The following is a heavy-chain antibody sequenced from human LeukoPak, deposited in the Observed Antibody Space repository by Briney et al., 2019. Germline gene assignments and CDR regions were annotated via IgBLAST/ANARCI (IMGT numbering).Heavy chain of an antibody. CDR2: MNSNSGNT. Sequence: GASVKVSCKASGYTFTNYDIMWVRQSTGQAPEWRGWMNSNSGNTGYAQKFQGRVTMTRDTSINTAYMELHSVTSEDTAVYYCARGRGGTVVRGYLDYWGQGTLVTVSS. D-gene: IGHD3-10*01. CDR1: GYTFTNYD. J-gene: IGHJ4*02. CDR3: ARGRGGTVVRGYLDY. V-gene: IGHV1-8*01.